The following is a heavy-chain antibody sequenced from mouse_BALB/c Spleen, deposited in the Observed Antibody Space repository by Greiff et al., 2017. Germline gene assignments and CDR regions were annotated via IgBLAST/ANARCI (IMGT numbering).Heavy chain of an antibody. V-gene: IGHV1S81*02. CDR1: GYTFTSYY. D-gene: IGHD2-3*01. Sequence: VQLQQSGAELVKPGASVKLSCKASGYTFTSYYMYWVKQRPGQGLEWIGEINPSNGGTNFNEKFKSKATLTVDKSSSTAYMQLSSLTSEDSAVYCWTREGRNGYYLCAYGGQGTLVTVSA. CDR2: INPSNGGT. J-gene: IGHJ3*01. CDR3: TREGRNGYYLCAY.